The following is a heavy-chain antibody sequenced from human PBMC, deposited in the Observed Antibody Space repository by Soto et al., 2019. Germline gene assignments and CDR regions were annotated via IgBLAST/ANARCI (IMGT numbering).Heavy chain of an antibody. V-gene: IGHV4-4*07. CDR3: ARDFAYFDS. CDR2: IYTSGST. CDR1: GGSISSYY. J-gene: IGHJ4*02. Sequence: SETLSLTCTVSGGSISSYYWSWIRQPAGKGLEWIGRIYTSGSTNYNPSLKSRVSISMDTSKNQFSLNLDSVTAADTAVYFCARDFAYFDSWGQGTLVTVSS. D-gene: IGHD3-3*01.